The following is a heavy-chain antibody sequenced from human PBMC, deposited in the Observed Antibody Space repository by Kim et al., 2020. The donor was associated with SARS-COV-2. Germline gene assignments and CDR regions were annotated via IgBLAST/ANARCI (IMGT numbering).Heavy chain of an antibody. V-gene: IGHV4-59*11. Sequence: SETLSLTCIVSGDSISRHPWSWIRQPPGKGLEWIGNIYNTGTTHSDPSLESRVTISVDTSKNHFSMKLSSVTAADTAVYFCARDPAGPDCAFDLWGPGTMVTVSS. CDR2: IYNTGTT. CDR3: ARDPAGPDCAFDL. CDR1: GDSISRHP. J-gene: IGHJ3*01. D-gene: IGHD2-21*02.